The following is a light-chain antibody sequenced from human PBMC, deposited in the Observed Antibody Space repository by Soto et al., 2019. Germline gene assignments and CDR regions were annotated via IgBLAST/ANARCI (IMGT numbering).Light chain of an antibody. CDR1: QAISNG. CDR2: VAS. J-gene: IGKJ4*01. Sequence: DIQMTQSPSTLSASVGDRVTITCRASQAISNGLAWYQQKPKKAPKFLIYVASNLQSGVPSRFSGSGSGTDFTLTISSLQPEDFATYYCQQTYSFPHTFGGGTKV. CDR3: QQTYSFPHT. V-gene: IGKV1-12*01.